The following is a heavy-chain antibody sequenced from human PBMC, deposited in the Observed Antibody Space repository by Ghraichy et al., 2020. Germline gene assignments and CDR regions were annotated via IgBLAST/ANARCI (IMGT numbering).Heavy chain of an antibody. Sequence: SCAASGFTFSSYWMHWVRQVPGKGLVWVSRVDTGGSTTNYADSVKGRFTISRDNAKNTLYLQMNSLRAEDTAVYYCVRDLAGRWGYWGQGTLVTVSS. D-gene: IGHD6-19*01. V-gene: IGHV3-74*01. CDR2: VDTGGSTT. CDR1: GFTFSSYW. J-gene: IGHJ4*02. CDR3: VRDLAGRWGY.